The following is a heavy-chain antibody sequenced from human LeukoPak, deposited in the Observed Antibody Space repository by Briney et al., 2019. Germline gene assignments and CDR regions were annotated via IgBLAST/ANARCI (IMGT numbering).Heavy chain of an antibody. D-gene: IGHD5-18*01. CDR3: ARQIAPDTAMVDY. CDR1: GYSFTSYW. CDR2: IYPGDSDT. Sequence: GESLKISCKGSGYSFTSYWIGWVRQMPRKGLEWMGIIYPGDSDTRYSPSFQGQVTISADKSISTAYLQWSSLKASDTAMYYCARQIAPDTAMVDYWGQGTLVTVSS. J-gene: IGHJ4*02. V-gene: IGHV5-51*01.